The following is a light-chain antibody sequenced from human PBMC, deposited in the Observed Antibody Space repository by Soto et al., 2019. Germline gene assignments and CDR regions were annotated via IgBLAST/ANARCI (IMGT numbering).Light chain of an antibody. Sequence: DIQMTQSPSSLSSSIGDIFTITCRASQSIDTYLSWYQKKPGKAPKLLMFGVSNLESGVPSRFSGSGSGTDFTLTISSLQPEDFATYYCQQSYSTPLTFGGGTKVDTK. J-gene: IGKJ4*01. CDR3: QQSYSTPLT. V-gene: IGKV1-39*01. CDR2: GVS. CDR1: QSIDTY.